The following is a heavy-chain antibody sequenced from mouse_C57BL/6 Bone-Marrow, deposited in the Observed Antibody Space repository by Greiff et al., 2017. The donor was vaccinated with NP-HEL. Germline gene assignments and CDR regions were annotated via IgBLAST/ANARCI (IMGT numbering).Heavy chain of an antibody. V-gene: IGHV14-2*01. Sequence: EVQLQQSGAELVKPGASVKLSCTASGFNIKDYYMHWVKQRTEQGLEWIGRIDPEDGDTKYAPKFQGKATITADTASNTAYLQLSSLTSEDTAVYYCARSITTVDHFDDWGKGTTLTVSS. CDR2: IDPEDGDT. CDR3: ARSITTVDHFDD. CDR1: GFNIKDYY. J-gene: IGHJ2*01. D-gene: IGHD1-1*01.